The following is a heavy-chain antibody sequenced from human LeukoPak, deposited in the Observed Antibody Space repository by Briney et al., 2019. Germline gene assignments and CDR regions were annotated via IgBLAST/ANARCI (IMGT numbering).Heavy chain of an antibody. V-gene: IGHV4-34*01. D-gene: IGHD6-13*01. Sequence: RASETLSLTCAVYGGSFSGYYWSWIRQPPGKGLEWIGSIYYSGSTYYNPSLKSRVTISVDKSKNQFSLKLSSVTAADTAVYYCARDVGIAAAGKDYWGQGTLVTVSS. J-gene: IGHJ4*02. CDR3: ARDVGIAAAGKDY. CDR1: GGSFSGYY. CDR2: IYYSGST.